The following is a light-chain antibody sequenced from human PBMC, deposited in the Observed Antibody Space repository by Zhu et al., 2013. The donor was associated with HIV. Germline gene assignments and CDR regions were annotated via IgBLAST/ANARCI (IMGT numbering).Light chain of an antibody. CDR2: WAS. Sequence: DVVMTQSPDSLAVSLGERATINCKSSQGLLYSSNSDNCLAWYQQKPGQPPKLLIYWASTRESGVPDRFGGSGSGTDFTLTISSLQAEDVAVYYCQQCYSTPWTFGQGTKVEIK. J-gene: IGKJ1*01. CDR3: QQCYSTPWT. CDR1: QGLLYSSNSDNC. V-gene: IGKV4-1*01.